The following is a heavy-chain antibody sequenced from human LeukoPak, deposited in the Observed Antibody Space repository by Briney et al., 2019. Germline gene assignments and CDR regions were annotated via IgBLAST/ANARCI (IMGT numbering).Heavy chain of an antibody. J-gene: IGHJ4*02. D-gene: IGHD3-22*01. CDR3: ARDFHSAAYYDSSGFFDY. Sequence: ASVKVSCKASGYTFTSYYMHWVRQAPGQGLEWMGIINPSGGSTSYAQKFQGRVTMTRDMSTSTVYMELSSLRSEDTAVYYCARDFHSAAYYDSSGFFDYWGQGILVTVSS. CDR1: GYTFTSYY. V-gene: IGHV1-46*01. CDR2: INPSGGST.